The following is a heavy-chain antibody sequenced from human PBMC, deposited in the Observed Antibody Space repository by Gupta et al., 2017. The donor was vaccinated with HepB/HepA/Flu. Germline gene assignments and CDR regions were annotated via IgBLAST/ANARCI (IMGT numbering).Heavy chain of an antibody. Sequence: EVQLVESGGGLVQPGGSLRLSCAAPGFMFSTFEMNWVRQAPGKGLDWVSYISDSATTTHYVDSVKGRFTISRDNAKNSLFLQMNSLRAEDTAVYYCAKAGPPSLYYYYGMDVWGPGTTGTVSS. CDR3: AKAGPPSLYYYYGMDV. J-gene: IGHJ6*02. D-gene: IGHD1-14*01. V-gene: IGHV3-48*03. CDR1: GFMFSTFE. CDR2: ISDSATTT.